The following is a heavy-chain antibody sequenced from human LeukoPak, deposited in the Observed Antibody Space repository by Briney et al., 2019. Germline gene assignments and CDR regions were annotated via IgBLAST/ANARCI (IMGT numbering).Heavy chain of an antibody. V-gene: IGHV1-69*04. CDR2: IIPILGIA. D-gene: IGHD2-15*01. Sequence: SVKVSCKASGGTFSSYAISWVRQAPGQGLEWKGRIIPILGIANYAQKFQGRVTITADKSTSTAYMELSSLRSEDTAVYYCARDRRGYCSGGSCYYEGYYYYYGMDVWGQGTTVTVSS. J-gene: IGHJ6*02. CDR1: GGTFSSYA. CDR3: ARDRRGYCSGGSCYYEGYYYYYGMDV.